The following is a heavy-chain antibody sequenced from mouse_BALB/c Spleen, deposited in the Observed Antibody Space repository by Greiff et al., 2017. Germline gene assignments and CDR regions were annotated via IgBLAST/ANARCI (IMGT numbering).Heavy chain of an antibody. CDR3: AQGYGYDPWFAY. CDR1: GYTFTSYW. D-gene: IGHD2-2*01. V-gene: IGHV1S81*02. J-gene: IGHJ3*01. Sequence: QVQLQQPGAELVKPGASVKLSCKASGYTFTSYWMHWVKQRPGQGLEWFGEINPSNGRTNYNEKFKSKVTLNVDKSSSTVYMQLSSLTSEDSAVYYCAQGYGYDPWFAYWGQGTLVTVSA. CDR2: INPSNGRT.